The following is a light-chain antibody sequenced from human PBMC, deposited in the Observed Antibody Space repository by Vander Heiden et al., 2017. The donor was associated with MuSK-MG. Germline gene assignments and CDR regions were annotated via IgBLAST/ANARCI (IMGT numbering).Light chain of an antibody. CDR2: WAS. CDR3: QQDDTTPKT. Sequence: DIVMTQSPDSLAVSLGERATINCKSSQNVLNSPTNKNYLAWYQQKPGQPPKLLIYWASTRESGVPDRFRGSGSGTDFTLTIISLQAADVAVYYCQQDDTTPKTFGQGTKVEIK. V-gene: IGKV4-1*01. CDR1: QNVLNSPTNKNY. J-gene: IGKJ1*01.